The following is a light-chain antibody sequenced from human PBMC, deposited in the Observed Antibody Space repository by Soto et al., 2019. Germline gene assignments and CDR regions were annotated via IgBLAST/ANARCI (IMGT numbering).Light chain of an antibody. Sequence: DIQMTQSPSSLSASVGDRVTITCRASQDISSYLAWFQQKPGKAPKSLIYAASNLQSGVPSRFRASGSGTDFTLTITNLQPEDFATYYCQHYNNFPFTFGPGTKVEIK. V-gene: IGKV1-16*01. CDR2: AAS. CDR1: QDISSY. CDR3: QHYNNFPFT. J-gene: IGKJ3*01.